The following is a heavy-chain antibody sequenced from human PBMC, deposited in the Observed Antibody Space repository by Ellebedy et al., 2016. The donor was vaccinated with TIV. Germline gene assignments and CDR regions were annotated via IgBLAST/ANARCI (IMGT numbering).Heavy chain of an antibody. Sequence: AASVKVSCKASGGTFSSYAITWVRQAPGQGLEWMGGIIPILHTANYAQKFLGRVTITADESTSTAYMELSSLRSEDTAVYYCARDRYYDGSVHYFESAHWGQGTLVTVSA. CDR2: IIPILHTA. J-gene: IGHJ4*02. D-gene: IGHD3-3*01. V-gene: IGHV1-69*13. CDR3: ARDRYYDGSVHYFESAH. CDR1: GGTFSSYA.